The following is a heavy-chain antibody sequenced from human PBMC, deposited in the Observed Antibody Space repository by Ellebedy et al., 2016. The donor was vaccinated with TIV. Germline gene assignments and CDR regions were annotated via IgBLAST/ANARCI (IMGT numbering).Heavy chain of an antibody. CDR1: GFVFPGEA. D-gene: IGHD3-10*01. Sequence: PGGSLRLSCAGSGFVFPGEAMAWVRQTPEKGLEWVSMITGAGSNMYYAESVKGWFTISRDNSQATLYLQMDSLRVEDTAIYYCAKGERGLLWYGETWGQGTVVTVSS. CDR2: ITGAGSNM. V-gene: IGHV3-23*01. CDR3: AKGERGLLWYGET. J-gene: IGHJ4*02.